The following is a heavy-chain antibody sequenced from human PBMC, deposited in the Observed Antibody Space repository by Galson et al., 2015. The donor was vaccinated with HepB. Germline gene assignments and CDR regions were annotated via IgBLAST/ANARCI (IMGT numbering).Heavy chain of an antibody. CDR3: ARAYYYGLGGAFDI. V-gene: IGHV3-21*04. CDR2: ISSNSNYI. J-gene: IGHJ3*02. CDR1: GFTFRSYT. D-gene: IGHD3-10*01. Sequence: SLRLSCAASGFTFRSYTMNWVRQAPGKGLEWVSSISSNSNYIYYVDSVKGRFTISRDNAKNSLYLQMNSLRAEDTAVYYCARAYYYGLGGAFDIWGQGTMVTVPS.